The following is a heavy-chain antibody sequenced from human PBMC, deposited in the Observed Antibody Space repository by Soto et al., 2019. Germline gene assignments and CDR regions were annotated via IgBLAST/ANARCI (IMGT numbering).Heavy chain of an antibody. J-gene: IGHJ4*02. CDR2: ILGGGGAT. D-gene: IGHD6-13*01. CDR3: AKDHSLSPEGVWGFAF. CDR1: GFTFSNFA. V-gene: IGHV3-23*01. Sequence: EVQLLESGGGLVQPGGSLRLSCAASGFTFSNFALSWVRQAPGKGPQWVSSILGGGGATFYADSVKGRFTISRDNSKNRLYLQMSSLRADDTAVYYCAKDHSLSPEGVWGFAFWGRGTLVPFSS.